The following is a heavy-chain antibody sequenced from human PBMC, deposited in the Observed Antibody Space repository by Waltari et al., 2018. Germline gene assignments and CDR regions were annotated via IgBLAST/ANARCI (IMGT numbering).Heavy chain of an antibody. CDR2: INPSGGST. V-gene: IGHV1-46*01. J-gene: IGHJ6*02. D-gene: IGHD4-17*01. Sequence: QVQLVQSGAEVKQPGASVKVSCTAYGYTFTRYYMHWVRQAPGQGLELMGIINPSGGSTSYAQKFQGRVTITADESTSTAYMELSSLRSEDTAVYYCARKDGDYVYYYYGMDVWGQGTTVTVSS. CDR3: ARKDGDYVYYYYGMDV. CDR1: GYTFTRYY.